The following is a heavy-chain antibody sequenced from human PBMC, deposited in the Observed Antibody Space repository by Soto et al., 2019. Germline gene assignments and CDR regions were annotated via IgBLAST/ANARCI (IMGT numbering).Heavy chain of an antibody. D-gene: IGHD2-2*01. CDR3: AREDRDRETGLVPAAIDGMDV. CDR2: IIPMFGIA. CDR1: GGTFSRYS. V-gene: IGHV1-69*08. Sequence: QVQLVQSGAEVKKPGSSVKVSCKASGGTFSRYSITWVRQAPGHGLEWIGRIIPMFGIASYAQKFQGRVTITADESPSXAXMXXSSLRSDDTAVYYCAREDRDRETGLVPAAIDGMDVWGQGTTVTVSS. J-gene: IGHJ6*02.